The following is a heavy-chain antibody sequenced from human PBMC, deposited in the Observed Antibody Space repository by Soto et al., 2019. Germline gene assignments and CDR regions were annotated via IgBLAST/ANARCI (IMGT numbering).Heavy chain of an antibody. Sequence: QVQLQQWGAGLLKPSETLSLTCAVYGGSFSGYYWSWIRQPPGKGLEWIGEINHSGSTNYNPSLKSRVSISVDTSKNQCALKLSSVTAADTAVYYCARGKGFWSGRMNWFDPWGQGTLVTVSS. D-gene: IGHD3-3*01. CDR2: INHSGST. CDR1: GGSFSGYY. CDR3: ARGKGFWSGRMNWFDP. J-gene: IGHJ5*02. V-gene: IGHV4-34*01.